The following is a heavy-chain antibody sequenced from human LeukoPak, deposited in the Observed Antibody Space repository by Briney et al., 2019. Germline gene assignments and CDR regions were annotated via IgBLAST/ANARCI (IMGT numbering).Heavy chain of an antibody. CDR1: GFTFDDYA. J-gene: IGHJ4*02. CDR3: AKDLYGDYGEYYFDY. Sequence: PGRYLRLSCAASGFTFDDYAMHWVRQAPGKGLEWVSGISWNSGSIGYADSVKGRFTISRDNAKNSLYLQMNSLRAEDTALYYCAKDLYGDYGEYYFDYWGQGTLVTVSS. CDR2: ISWNSGSI. V-gene: IGHV3-9*01. D-gene: IGHD4-17*01.